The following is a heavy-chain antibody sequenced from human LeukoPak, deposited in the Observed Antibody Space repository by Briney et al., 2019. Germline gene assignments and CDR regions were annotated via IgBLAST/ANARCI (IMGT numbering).Heavy chain of an antibody. CDR3: AREMAL. V-gene: IGHV3-48*02. J-gene: IGHJ4*02. D-gene: IGHD5-24*01. CDR1: GFTFSSYG. CDR2: IDGSSRAI. Sequence: PGGSLRLSCAASGFTFSSYGMNWVRQAPGKGLEWVSYIDGSSRAIYYADSLKGRFTVSRDNAKNSLFLQLNGLRDEDTAVYFCAREMALWGQGTLVTVSS.